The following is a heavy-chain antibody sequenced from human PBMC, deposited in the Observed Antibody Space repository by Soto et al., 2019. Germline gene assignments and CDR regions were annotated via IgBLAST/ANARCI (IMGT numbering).Heavy chain of an antibody. CDR3: AKVSSTMFDLWYFDY. V-gene: IGHV3-23*01. Sequence: GGSLRLSCAASGFTFSNYAMSWVRQAPGKGLEWVSVISGSGGSTYYAASVKGRFTIYRDNSKNTLYLQLDSLRADDTAVYYCAKVSSTMFDLWYFDYWGQGTLVTVSS. D-gene: IGHD3-3*01. CDR2: ISGSGGST. J-gene: IGHJ4*02. CDR1: GFTFSNYA.